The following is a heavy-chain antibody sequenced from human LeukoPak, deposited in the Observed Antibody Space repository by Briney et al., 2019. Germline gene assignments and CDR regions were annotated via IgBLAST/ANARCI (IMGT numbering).Heavy chain of an antibody. V-gene: IGHV4-59*01. J-gene: IGHJ4*02. D-gene: IGHD3-22*01. CDR1: GASISSYY. CDR3: ARFYDRSGPHFDY. CDR2: MHYSGST. Sequence: SETLSLTCTVSGASISSYYWSWIRQPPGKGLEWIGDMHYSGSTNYNPSLKSRVTISVDTSKNQFSLKLGSVTAADTAVYYCARFYDRSGPHFDYWGQGTLVTVSS.